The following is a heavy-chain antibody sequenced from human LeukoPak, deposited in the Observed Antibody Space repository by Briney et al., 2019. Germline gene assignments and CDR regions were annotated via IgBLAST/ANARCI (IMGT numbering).Heavy chain of an antibody. J-gene: IGHJ4*02. CDR2: MNPNSGNT. CDR3: ARGTTAVAFLDY. Sequence: ASVKVSCKASGYTFTSYDINWVRRATGQGLEWMGWMNPNSGNTGYAQKFQGRVTMTRNTSISTAYMELSSLRSEDTAVYYCARGTTAVAFLDYWGQGTLVTVSS. V-gene: IGHV1-8*01. D-gene: IGHD6-19*01. CDR1: GYTFTSYD.